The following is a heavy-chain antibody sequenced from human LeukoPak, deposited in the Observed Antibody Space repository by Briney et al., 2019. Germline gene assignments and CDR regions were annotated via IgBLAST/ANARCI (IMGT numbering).Heavy chain of an antibody. J-gene: IGHJ3*01. V-gene: IGHV3-30-3*02. CDR2: VSYDGNNL. CDR3: AKTKARIGDAFVV. D-gene: IGHD2-15*01. Sequence: PGGSLRLSCAASGFTFSNYAMHWVRQAPGKGLEWVAVVSYDGNNLYYADSVKGRFTISRDNSKNTLYLQINSLRAEDTAVYYCAKTKARIGDAFVVWGQGTMVTVSS. CDR1: GFTFSNYA.